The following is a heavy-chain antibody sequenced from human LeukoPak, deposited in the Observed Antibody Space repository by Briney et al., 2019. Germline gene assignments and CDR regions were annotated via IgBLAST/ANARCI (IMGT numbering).Heavy chain of an antibody. CDR2: INGEGSRI. V-gene: IGHV3-74*01. CDR3: ARDPGYYYYGMDV. CDR1: GFNLRTYW. Sequence: GGSLRLSCAVTGFNLRTYWRHSVRHSPGRGGEWVARINGEGSRISYADSVRGRFTISRDNAKNTAYLQMNSLRAEDTALYYCARDPGYYYYGMDVWGQGTTVVVSS. J-gene: IGHJ6*02.